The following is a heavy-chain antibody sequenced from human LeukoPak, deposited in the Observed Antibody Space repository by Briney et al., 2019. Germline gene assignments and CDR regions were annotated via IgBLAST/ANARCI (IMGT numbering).Heavy chain of an antibody. J-gene: IGHJ4*02. CDR1: GFTLTKYA. Sequence: GGSLRLSCAASGFTLTKYAMSWVRQAPGKGLEWVSSINPSSGNTYYADSVKGRFTISGDNSKNTLYLQMSSLRAEDTAVYYCAKEHMAAAVYYFDYWGQGTLVTVSS. CDR2: INPSSGNT. V-gene: IGHV3-23*01. D-gene: IGHD2-15*01. CDR3: AKEHMAAAVYYFDY.